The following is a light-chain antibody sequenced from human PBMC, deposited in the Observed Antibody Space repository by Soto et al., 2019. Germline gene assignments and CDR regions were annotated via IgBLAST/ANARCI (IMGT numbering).Light chain of an antibody. CDR1: QSVSSY. CDR2: AAS. V-gene: IGKV3-15*01. J-gene: IGKJ5*01. CDR3: QQYNNWIT. Sequence: ESVLLEAPPTLYLTPGQKDTLSFRSSQSVSSYLAWYQQKPGQAPRLLIYAASNRATGVPARFSGSWSGTEFTLTISSLQSEDFAVYYCQQYNNWITFGQGTWVEIK.